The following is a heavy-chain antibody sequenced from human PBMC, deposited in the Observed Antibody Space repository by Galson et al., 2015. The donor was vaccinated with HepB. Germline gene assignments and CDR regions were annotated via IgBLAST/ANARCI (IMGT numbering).Heavy chain of an antibody. CDR2: IIPILGIA. CDR1: GGTFSSYA. CDR3: ARDHDILTGYYHHNYYYGMDV. D-gene: IGHD3-9*01. J-gene: IGHJ6*02. V-gene: IGHV1-69*04. Sequence: SVKVSCKASGGTFSSYAISWVRQAPGQGLEWMGRIIPILGIANYAQKFQGRVTITADKSTSTAYMELSSLRSEDTAVYYCARDHDILTGYYHHNYYYGMDVWGQGTTVTVSS.